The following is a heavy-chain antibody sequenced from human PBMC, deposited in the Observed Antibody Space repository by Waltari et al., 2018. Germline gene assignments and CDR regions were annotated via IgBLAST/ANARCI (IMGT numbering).Heavy chain of an antibody. Sequence: QVPLQASGPGLVKPSETLSLTCAVSGYFISSGYFWGWIRQPPGKGLEYIGYISANSGTTNSIPSLKSRVNISKDTSRNQFSLRLNSVTAADTAVYYCVRDTVTTRDYWGQGVLVTVSS. CDR3: VRDTVTTRDY. J-gene: IGHJ4*02. CDR2: ISANSGTT. CDR1: GYFISSGYF. V-gene: IGHV4-38-2*02. D-gene: IGHD4-4*01.